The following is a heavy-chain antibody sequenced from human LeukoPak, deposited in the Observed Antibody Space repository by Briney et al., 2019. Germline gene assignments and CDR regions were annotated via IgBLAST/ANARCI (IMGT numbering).Heavy chain of an antibody. CDR3: AKEGWLRANYYYYYMDV. Sequence: GGSLRLSCAASGFTFSSYAMSWVRQAPGKGLEWVSAISGSGGSTYYADSVKGRFTISRDNSKNTLYLQMNSLRAEDTAVYYCAKEGWLRANYYYYYMDVWGKGTTVTVSS. J-gene: IGHJ6*03. D-gene: IGHD5-12*01. CDR2: ISGSGGST. V-gene: IGHV3-23*01. CDR1: GFTFSSYA.